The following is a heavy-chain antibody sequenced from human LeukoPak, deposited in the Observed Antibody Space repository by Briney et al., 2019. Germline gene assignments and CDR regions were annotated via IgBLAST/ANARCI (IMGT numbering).Heavy chain of an antibody. Sequence: GGSLRLSCAASGFTFSLSAMSWVRQAPGKGLEWVANINEDGSETHYVDSVKGRFTISGDNAKNSLYLQMNSLRAEDTAIYYCARHRCPSSWGPGTVVTVSS. V-gene: IGHV3-7*03. J-gene: IGHJ3*01. CDR2: INEDGSET. CDR1: GFTFSLSA. CDR3: ARHRCPSS. D-gene: IGHD6-13*01.